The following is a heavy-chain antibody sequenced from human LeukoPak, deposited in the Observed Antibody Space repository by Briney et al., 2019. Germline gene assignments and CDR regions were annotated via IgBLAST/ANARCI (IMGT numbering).Heavy chain of an antibody. Sequence: PSETLSLTCTVSGGSISSYYWSWIRQPAGKGLEWIGRIYTSGSTNYNPSLKSRVTMSVDTSKNQFSLKLSSVTAADTAVYYCARDRGGNLSKTYYYYMDVWGKGTTVTVSS. D-gene: IGHD4-23*01. CDR2: IYTSGST. CDR1: GGSISSYY. CDR3: ARDRGGNLSKTYYYYMDV. V-gene: IGHV4-4*07. J-gene: IGHJ6*03.